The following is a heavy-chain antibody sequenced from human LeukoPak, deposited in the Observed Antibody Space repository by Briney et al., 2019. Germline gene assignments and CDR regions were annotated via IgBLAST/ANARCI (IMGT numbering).Heavy chain of an antibody. CDR3: ARGSPPDY. D-gene: IGHD2-15*01. J-gene: IGHJ4*02. V-gene: IGHV3-11*05. CDR1: GFIFSDYY. CDR2: ISSSSIYT. Sequence: GESLKISCAASGFIFSDYYMSWIRQAPGKGLEWLSYISSSSIYTSYADSVKGRFTISRDNAKNSLYLQLSSLRAEDTAVYYCARGSPPDYWGQGTLVTVSS.